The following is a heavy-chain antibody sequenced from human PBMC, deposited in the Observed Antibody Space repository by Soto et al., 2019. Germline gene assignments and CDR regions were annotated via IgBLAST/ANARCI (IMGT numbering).Heavy chain of an antibody. CDR2: ISYDGSNK. D-gene: IGHD2-21*02. V-gene: IGHV3-30*18. CDR3: AKDGRAYCGGDCYPADNWFDP. Sequence: GGSLRLSCAASGFTFSSYGMHWVRQAPGKGLEWVAVISYDGSNKYYADSVKGRFTISRDNSKNTLYLQMNSLRAEDTAVYYCAKDGRAYCGGDCYPADNWFDPWGQGTLVTVSS. J-gene: IGHJ5*02. CDR1: GFTFSSYG.